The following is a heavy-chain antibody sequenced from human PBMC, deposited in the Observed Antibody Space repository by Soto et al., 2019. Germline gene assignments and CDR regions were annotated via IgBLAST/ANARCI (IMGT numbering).Heavy chain of an antibody. V-gene: IGHV3-23*01. CDR2: ISGSGGST. CDR3: AAMSREYYYYGMDV. CDR1: GFTFSSYA. D-gene: IGHD1-26*01. Sequence: PGGSLRLSCAASGFTFSSYAMSWVRQAPGKGLEWVSAISGSGGSTYYADSVKGRFTISRDNSKNTLYLQMNSLRAEDTAVYYCAAMSREYYYYGMDVWGQGTTVTV. J-gene: IGHJ6*02.